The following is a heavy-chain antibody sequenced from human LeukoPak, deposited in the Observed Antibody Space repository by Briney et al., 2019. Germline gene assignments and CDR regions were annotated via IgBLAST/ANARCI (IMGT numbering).Heavy chain of an antibody. D-gene: IGHD3-10*01. CDR1: GFTFSSYS. CDR2: ISSSSSYI. V-gene: IGHV3-21*01. J-gene: IGHJ6*03. CDR3: ARARITMVRENYYYYMDV. Sequence: PGGSLRLSCAASGFTFSSYSMNWVRQAPGKGLEWVSSISSSSSYIYYADSVKGRFTISRDNAKNSLYLQMNSLRAEDTAVYYCARARITMVRENYYYYMDVWGKGTTVTVSS.